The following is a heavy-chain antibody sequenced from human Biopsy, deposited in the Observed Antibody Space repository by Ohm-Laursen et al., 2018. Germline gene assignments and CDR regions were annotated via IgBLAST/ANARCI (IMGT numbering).Heavy chain of an antibody. CDR2: IWYDGSNK. CDR1: GFTFSSYG. CDR3: AKCMTGGSNYYFHH. D-gene: IGHD2-8*01. J-gene: IGHJ4*02. V-gene: IGHV3-33*06. Sequence: SLRLSCSASGFTFSSYGMHWVRQAPGKGLEWAAAIWYDGSNKNYADSVKGRFTISRGNSKNTLYLQMNSLRGEDTAVYYCAKCMTGGSNYYFHHCGQGTLVTVSS.